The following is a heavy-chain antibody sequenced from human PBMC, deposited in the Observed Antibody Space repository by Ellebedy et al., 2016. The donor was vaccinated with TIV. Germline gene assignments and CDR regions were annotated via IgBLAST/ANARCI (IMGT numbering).Heavy chain of an antibody. V-gene: IGHV6-1*01. CDR2: TYYRSKWNN. CDR1: GDTVSAITAA. CDR3: ARGNYYGTGRPRAFDI. J-gene: IGHJ3*02. Sequence: SQTLSLTCAISGDTVSAITAAWDWFRQSPSRGLEWLGRTYYRSKWNNDYSESVKSRISIKSDTSKNHFSLQLTSVSHEATAMYYCARGNYYGTGRPRAFDIWGQGTMVTVYS. D-gene: IGHD3-10*01.